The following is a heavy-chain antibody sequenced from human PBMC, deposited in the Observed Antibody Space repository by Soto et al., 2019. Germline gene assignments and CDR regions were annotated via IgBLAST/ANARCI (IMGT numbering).Heavy chain of an antibody. V-gene: IGHV1-18*01. D-gene: IGHD3-3*01. J-gene: IGHJ5*02. CDR2: ISAYNGNT. CDR1: GYTFTSYG. CDR3: ARERAYYDFWSGFWFDP. Sequence: VKVSCKASGYTFTSYGVSWVRQAPGQGLEWMGWISAYNGNTNYAQKLQGRVTMTTDTSTSTAYMELRSLRSDDTAVYYCARERAYYDFWSGFWFDPWGQGTLVTVSS.